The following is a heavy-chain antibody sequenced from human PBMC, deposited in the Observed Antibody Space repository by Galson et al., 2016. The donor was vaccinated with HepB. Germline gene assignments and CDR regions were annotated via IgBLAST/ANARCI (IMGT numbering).Heavy chain of an antibody. CDR2: IDPSDSYI. V-gene: IGHV5-10-1*01. Sequence: QSGAEVKKPGESLRISCKGSGYSFTNYRISWVRQMPGKGLEWMGRIDPSDSYINYSPSFQGHVTISADKSITTAYLQWSSLKASDTATYYCARPLRAGYYGLEYWGQGTLVTVSS. D-gene: IGHD3-9*01. CDR1: GYSFTNYR. CDR3: ARPLRAGYYGLEY. J-gene: IGHJ4*02.